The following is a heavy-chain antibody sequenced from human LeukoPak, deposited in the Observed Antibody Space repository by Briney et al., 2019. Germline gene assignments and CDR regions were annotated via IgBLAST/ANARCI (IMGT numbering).Heavy chain of an antibody. D-gene: IGHD6-19*01. Sequence: GGSLRLSCAASGFTFSSYAMSWVRQAPGEGLEWVSAISGSGGSTYYADSVKGRFTISRDNSKSPLYLQMSSLRAEDTAVYYCAKALYSSGWYESGYYYYGMDVWGQGTTVTVSS. CDR2: ISGSGGST. J-gene: IGHJ6*02. CDR3: AKALYSSGWYESGYYYYGMDV. CDR1: GFTFSSYA. V-gene: IGHV3-23*01.